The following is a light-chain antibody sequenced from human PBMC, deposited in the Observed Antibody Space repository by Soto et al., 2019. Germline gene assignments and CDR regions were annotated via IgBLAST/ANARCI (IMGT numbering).Light chain of an antibody. Sequence: EIVLTQSPGTLSLSPGERATLSCRASQSVSSSYLDWYQQKPGQAPRLLIYGASSRATGIPDRFSGSGSGTDFTLTISRLEPEDFAVYYCQQYGSSRWTFGQGTKVEIK. CDR2: GAS. J-gene: IGKJ1*01. V-gene: IGKV3-20*01. CDR3: QQYGSSRWT. CDR1: QSVSSSY.